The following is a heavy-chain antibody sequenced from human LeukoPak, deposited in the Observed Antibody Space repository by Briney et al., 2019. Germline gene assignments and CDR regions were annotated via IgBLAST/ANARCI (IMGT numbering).Heavy chain of an antibody. Sequence: GSLRLSCAASGFIFSSYWMSWVRQAPGKGLEWVANVKQDGSEKYYVDSVKGRFTISRDNAKNSLYLQMNSLRAEDTAVYYCARDIDYEDYCGQGTLVTVSS. V-gene: IGHV3-7*01. CDR1: GFIFSSYW. CDR3: ARDIDYEDY. CDR2: VKQDGSEK. J-gene: IGHJ4*02. D-gene: IGHD4-17*01.